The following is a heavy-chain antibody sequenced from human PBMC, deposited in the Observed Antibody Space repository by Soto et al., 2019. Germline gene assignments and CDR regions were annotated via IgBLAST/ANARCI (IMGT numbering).Heavy chain of an antibody. D-gene: IGHD3-22*01. CDR2: ISYDGSNK. J-gene: IGHJ4*02. CDR1: GFTFSSYG. V-gene: IGHV3-30*18. CDR3: AKEGGGGDYYDSSGWETHFDY. Sequence: QVQLVESGGGVVQPGRSLRLSCAASGFTFSSYGMHWVRQAPGKGLEWVAVISYDGSNKYYADSVKGRFTISRDNSKNTLYLQMNSLRAEDTAVYYCAKEGGGGDYYDSSGWETHFDYWGQGTLVTVSS.